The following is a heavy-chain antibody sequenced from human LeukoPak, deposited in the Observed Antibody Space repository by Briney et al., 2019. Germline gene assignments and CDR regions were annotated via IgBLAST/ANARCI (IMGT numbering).Heavy chain of an antibody. D-gene: IGHD3-22*01. J-gene: IGHJ4*02. CDR1: GFTFDDYA. CDR2: ISWNSGSI. CDR3: AKDIGPGEYHYDSSGYFDY. Sequence: GRSLRLSCAASGFTFDDYAMHWVRQAPGKGLEWVSGISWNSGSIGYADSVKGRFTISRDNAKNSLYLQMNSLRAEDTALYYCAKDIGPGEYHYDSSGYFDYWGQGTLVTVSS. V-gene: IGHV3-9*01.